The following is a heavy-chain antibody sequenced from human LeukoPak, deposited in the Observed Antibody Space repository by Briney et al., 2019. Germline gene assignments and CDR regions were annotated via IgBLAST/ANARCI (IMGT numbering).Heavy chain of an antibody. CDR2: FLAGGHL. D-gene: IGHD2-21*01. J-gene: IGHJ4*02. Sequence: GGSLRLSCVGSGFNVTTNNMYWVRQAPGKGLECVSTFLAGGHLDYADSVRDRFTISRDTSKNTLYLQMNSLSAEDTAVYYCGRRFCNSCPLDFWGQGTLVTVSS. V-gene: IGHV3-66*04. CDR1: GFNVTTNN. CDR3: GRRFCNSCPLDF.